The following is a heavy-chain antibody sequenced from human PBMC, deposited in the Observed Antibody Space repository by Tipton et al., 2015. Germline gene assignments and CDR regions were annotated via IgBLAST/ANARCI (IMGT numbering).Heavy chain of an antibody. V-gene: IGHV4-38-2*01. CDR2: IYYSGST. Sequence: TLSLTCDVSGYSISSGYYWGWIRQPPGKGLEWIGNIYYSGSTYYNPSFKSRVTISVDTSKTQFSLKMSSVTASDTAVYYCARARGRHGGLFDSWGQGILVTVSS. CDR1: GYSISSGYY. CDR3: ARARGRHGGLFDS. J-gene: IGHJ4*02. D-gene: IGHD4-23*01.